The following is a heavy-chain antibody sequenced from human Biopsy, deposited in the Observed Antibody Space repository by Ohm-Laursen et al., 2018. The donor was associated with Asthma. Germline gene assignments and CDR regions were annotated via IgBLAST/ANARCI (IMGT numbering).Heavy chain of an antibody. CDR3: ARRGGVRRYFDY. Sequence: SDTLSLTCTVSGGSISSGAYYWSWVRQPPGKGLEWIGHIYYIGSTYYDPSLESRVVISLDTSKNQFSLKLSSVTAADTAVYFCARRGGVRRYFDYWGQGTLVTVSS. CDR1: GGSISSGAYY. CDR2: IYYIGST. D-gene: IGHD3-16*01. J-gene: IGHJ4*02. V-gene: IGHV4-30-4*02.